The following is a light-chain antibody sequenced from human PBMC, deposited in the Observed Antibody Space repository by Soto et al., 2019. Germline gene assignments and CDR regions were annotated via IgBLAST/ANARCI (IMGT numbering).Light chain of an antibody. Sequence: QSALTQPRSVSGSPGQSVTISCTGTSSDVGGYNYVSWYQQHPGRAPRVMIYDVKTRPSGVPDRFSGSKSGNTASLTISELQAEDEADYYCCSYAGDYTFDFGTGTKVTVL. CDR1: SSDVGGYNY. CDR2: DVK. CDR3: CSYAGDYTFD. J-gene: IGLJ1*01. V-gene: IGLV2-11*01.